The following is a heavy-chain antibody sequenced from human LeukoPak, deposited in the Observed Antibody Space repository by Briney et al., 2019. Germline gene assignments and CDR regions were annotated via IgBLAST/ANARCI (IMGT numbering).Heavy chain of an antibody. Sequence: GGSLRLSCAASGFTFSSYAMHWVRQAPGKGLEWVAVISYDGSNKYYADSVKGRFTISRDNSKNTLYLQMNSLRAEDTAVYYCARAYGDYARNPDIWGQGTMVTVSS. D-gene: IGHD4-17*01. CDR3: ARAYGDYARNPDI. J-gene: IGHJ3*02. CDR1: GFTFSSYA. CDR2: ISYDGSNK. V-gene: IGHV3-30-3*01.